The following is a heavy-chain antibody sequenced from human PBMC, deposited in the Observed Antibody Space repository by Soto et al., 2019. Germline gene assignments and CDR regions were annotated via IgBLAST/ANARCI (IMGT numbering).Heavy chain of an antibody. CDR2: IDSSGST. CDR1: GGSISTYY. Sequence: QGQLQESGPGLVKPSETLSLTYSVSGGSISTYYCNWIRQPAGKGLEWIGRIDSSGSTNYSPSLKSRATMSVDTSKNQFPLKLTSVTAAGTAVYYCARGGHDFWSGPFDYWGQGTLATVSS. D-gene: IGHD3-3*01. CDR3: ARGGHDFWSGPFDY. J-gene: IGHJ4*02. V-gene: IGHV4-4*07.